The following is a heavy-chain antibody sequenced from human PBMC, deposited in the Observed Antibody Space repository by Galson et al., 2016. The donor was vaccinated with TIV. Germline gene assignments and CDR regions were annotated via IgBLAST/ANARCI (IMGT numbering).Heavy chain of an antibody. CDR2: IYSGGDT. CDR3: ARDRYYDASGYYYYYYGMDV. Sequence: SLRLSCAASEITVSRNYMTWVRQAPGGGLEWVSTIYSGGDTYYAGSVKGRFTISRDNSKNTLYLQMSGLRTEDTAVYYCARDRYYDASGYYYYYYGMDVWGQGTTVTVSS. D-gene: IGHD3-22*01. V-gene: IGHV3-66*02. J-gene: IGHJ6*02. CDR1: EITVSRNY.